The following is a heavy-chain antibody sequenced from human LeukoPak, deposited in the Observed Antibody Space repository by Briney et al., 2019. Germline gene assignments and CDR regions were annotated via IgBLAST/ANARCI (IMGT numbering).Heavy chain of an antibody. D-gene: IGHD3-10*01. CDR3: ASRPYYGSGRFDY. J-gene: IGHJ4*02. Sequence: PSETLSLTCAVYGGSFSGYYWSWIRQPPGKGLEWIGEINHSGSTNYNPSLKSRVTISVDTSKNQFSLKLSSVTAADTAAYYCASRPYYGSGRFDYWGQGTLVTVSS. CDR1: GGSFSGYY. V-gene: IGHV4-34*01. CDR2: INHSGST.